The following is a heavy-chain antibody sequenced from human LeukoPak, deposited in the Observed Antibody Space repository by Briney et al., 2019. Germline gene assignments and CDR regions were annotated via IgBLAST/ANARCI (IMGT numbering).Heavy chain of an antibody. CDR3: ARHGPLYSSGSGMDV. Sequence: ASVKVSCKASGYTFTDYYMHWVRQAPGQGLEWMGWINPNSGGTNYVQKFQGRVTMTRDTSISTAYMELSRLRSDDTAVYYCARHGPLYSSGSGMDVWGQGTTVTVSS. V-gene: IGHV1-2*02. D-gene: IGHD6-19*01. J-gene: IGHJ6*02. CDR1: GYTFTDYY. CDR2: INPNSGGT.